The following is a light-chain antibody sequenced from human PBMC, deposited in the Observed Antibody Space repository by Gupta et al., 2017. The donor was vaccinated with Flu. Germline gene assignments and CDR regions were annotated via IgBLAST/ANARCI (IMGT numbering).Light chain of an antibody. CDR3: QQYCAAHPRYT. CDR2: GAS. Sequence: LSLDTGESGTRFCRARQKSGRKSLDWYRQMPCQGPSRLIYGASRRAKGSNDSCSGNGVGTDCNLTISRRDPEEYEVYYCQQYCAAHPRYTFGQGTKVEIK. V-gene: IGKV3-20*01. J-gene: IGKJ2*01. CDR1: QKSGRKS.